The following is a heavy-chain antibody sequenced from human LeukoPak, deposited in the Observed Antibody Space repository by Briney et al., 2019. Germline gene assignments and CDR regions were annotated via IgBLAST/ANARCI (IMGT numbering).Heavy chain of an antibody. V-gene: IGHV3-21*01. J-gene: IGHJ4*02. CDR1: GFTFSSYG. Sequence: GGSLRLSCAASGFTFSSYGMNWVRQAPGKGLEWISFISGSSSNIYYVESVKGRFTISRDNSKNSLYLQMNSLRAEDTAVYYCARGYSSSSPLRYWGQGTLVTVSS. D-gene: IGHD6-6*01. CDR2: ISGSSSNI. CDR3: ARGYSSSSPLRY.